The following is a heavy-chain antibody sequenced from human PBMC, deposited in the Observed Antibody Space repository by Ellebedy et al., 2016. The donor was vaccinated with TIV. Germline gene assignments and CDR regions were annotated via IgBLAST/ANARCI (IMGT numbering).Heavy chain of an antibody. D-gene: IGHD6-19*01. CDR2: VSAYSGNT. V-gene: IGHV1-18*01. Sequence: AASVKVSCKSSGYTFIDYGVTWVRQAPGQGLDWMGWVSAYSGNTNYAENLQGRVTMTEDTSTDTAYMELSSLRSEDTAVYYCATWSGRVVAGTTGGFDPWGQGTLVTVSS. CDR3: ATWSGRVVAGTTGGFDP. J-gene: IGHJ5*02. CDR1: GYTFIDYG.